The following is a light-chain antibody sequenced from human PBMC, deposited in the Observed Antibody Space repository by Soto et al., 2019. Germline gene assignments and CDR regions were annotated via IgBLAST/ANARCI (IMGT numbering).Light chain of an antibody. CDR2: GAS. CDR1: QSVSSSY. Sequence: EIVLTQSPGTLSLSPGDRATPSCRASQSVSSSYLAWYQQKPGQAPRLLIYGASSRATGIPDRLSGSGSGTDFTLTISRLEPEDFAVYYCQQYGSSPPITFGQGTRLEIK. J-gene: IGKJ5*01. V-gene: IGKV3-20*01. CDR3: QQYGSSPPIT.